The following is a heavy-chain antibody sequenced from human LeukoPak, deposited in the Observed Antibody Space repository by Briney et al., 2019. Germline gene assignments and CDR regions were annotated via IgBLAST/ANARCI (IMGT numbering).Heavy chain of an antibody. CDR2: INPNSGGT. Sequence: ASVKVSCKASGYTFTGYYMHWVRQAPGQGLEWMGWINPNSGGTNYAQKFQGRVTMTRDTSISTAYMELSRLRSDDTAVYYCARRARGYFPVIDYWGQGTLVTVSS. J-gene: IGHJ4*02. D-gene: IGHD2/OR15-2a*01. CDR3: ARRARGYFPVIDY. CDR1: GYTFTGYY. V-gene: IGHV1-2*02.